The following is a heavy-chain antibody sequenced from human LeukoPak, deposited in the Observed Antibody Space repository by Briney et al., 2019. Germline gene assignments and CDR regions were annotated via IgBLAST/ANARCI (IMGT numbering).Heavy chain of an antibody. Sequence: PGGSLRLSCAASGFTFSSYAMSWVRQAPGKGLEWVSAISGSGGSTYYADSVKGRFTISRDNSKNTLYLQMNSLRAEDMAVYYCAKARRGYSYGSYYFDYWGQGTLVTVSS. CDR3: AKARRGYSYGSYYFDY. CDR2: ISGSGGST. V-gene: IGHV3-23*01. D-gene: IGHD5-18*01. J-gene: IGHJ4*02. CDR1: GFTFSSYA.